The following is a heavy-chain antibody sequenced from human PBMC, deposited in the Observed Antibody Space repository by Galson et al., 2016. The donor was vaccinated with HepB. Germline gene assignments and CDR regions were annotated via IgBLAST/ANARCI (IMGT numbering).Heavy chain of an antibody. Sequence: SLRLSCAASGFTFSSYNMNWVRQAPGRGLEWVSYISSSSTYIYYTASVKGRFTISRDNAKNSLYLQMNSLRAEDTAVYYCARDRDRSNCDFDFWGQGTLVTVSS. CDR3: ARDRDRSNCDFDF. D-gene: IGHD1-26*01. CDR2: ISSSSTYI. J-gene: IGHJ4*02. CDR1: GFTFSSYN. V-gene: IGHV3-21*01.